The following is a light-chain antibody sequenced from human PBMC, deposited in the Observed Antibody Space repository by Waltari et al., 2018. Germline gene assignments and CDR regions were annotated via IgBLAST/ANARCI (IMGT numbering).Light chain of an antibody. J-gene: IGLJ3*02. CDR1: SGHSNYA. V-gene: IGLV4-69*01. CDR2: LNSDGTH. Sequence: QLVLTQSPSASASLGASVKLTYTLSSGHSNYAIAWHQQQPEKGPRYLMKLNSDGTHNKGDGIPDRFSGSSSGAERYLTISSLQSEDEADYYCQTWGTGIRVFGGGTKLTVL. CDR3: QTWGTGIRV.